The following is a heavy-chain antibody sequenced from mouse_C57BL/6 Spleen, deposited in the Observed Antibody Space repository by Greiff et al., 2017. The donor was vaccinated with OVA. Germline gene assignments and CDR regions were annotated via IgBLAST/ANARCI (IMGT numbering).Heavy chain of an antibody. CDR3: ARELCQLGAMDY. CDR2: IHPYSGST. D-gene: IGHD4-1*02. V-gene: IGHV1-64*01. CDR1: GYTFTSYW. Sequence: QVQLQQPGAELVKPGASVKLSCKASGYTFTSYWMHWVKQRPGQGLEWIGMIHPYSGSTNYNEKFKSKATLTVDKSSSTAYMQLSSLTSEDSAVYYCARELCQLGAMDYWGQGTSVTVSS. J-gene: IGHJ4*01.